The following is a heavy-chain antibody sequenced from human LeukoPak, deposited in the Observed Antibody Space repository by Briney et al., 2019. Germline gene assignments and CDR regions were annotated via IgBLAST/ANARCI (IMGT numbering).Heavy chain of an antibody. CDR1: GFTVSSNY. Sequence: PGGSLRLSCAASGFTVSSNYMSWVRQAPGKGLEWVSVIYRGGSTYYADSVKGRFTISRDNSKNTLYLQMNSLRAEDTAVYYCARVFVGDEYSSSGYWGQGTLVTVSS. J-gene: IGHJ4*02. D-gene: IGHD6-13*01. CDR3: ARVFVGDEYSSSGY. V-gene: IGHV3-66*02. CDR2: IYRGGST.